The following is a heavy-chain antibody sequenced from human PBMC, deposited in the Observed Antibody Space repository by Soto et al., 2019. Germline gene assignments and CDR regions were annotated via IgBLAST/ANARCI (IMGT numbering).Heavy chain of an antibody. Sequence: QLQLQESGPGLVKPSETLSLTCTVSGGSISSSSYYWGWIRQPPGKGLEWIGSIYYSGSTYYNPSLKSRVTISVGTSKTQFSLKLSSVTAADTAVYYCASPGYCSGGSCPEGAFDIWGQGTMVTVSS. J-gene: IGHJ3*02. CDR1: GGSISSSSYY. CDR2: IYYSGST. D-gene: IGHD2-15*01. CDR3: ASPGYCSGGSCPEGAFDI. V-gene: IGHV4-39*01.